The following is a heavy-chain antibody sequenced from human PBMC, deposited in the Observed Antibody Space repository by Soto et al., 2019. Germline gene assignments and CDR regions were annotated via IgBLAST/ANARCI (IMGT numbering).Heavy chain of an antibody. Sequence: TSETLSLTCTVSGGSISSGDYYWSWIRQPPGKGLEWIGYIYYSGSTYYNPSLKSRVTISVDTSKNQFSLKLSSVTAADTAVYYCAREVVVTANAYDYWGQGTLVTVSS. D-gene: IGHD2-21*02. CDR1: GGSISSGDYY. V-gene: IGHV4-30-4*01. J-gene: IGHJ4*02. CDR3: AREVVVTANAYDY. CDR2: IYYSGST.